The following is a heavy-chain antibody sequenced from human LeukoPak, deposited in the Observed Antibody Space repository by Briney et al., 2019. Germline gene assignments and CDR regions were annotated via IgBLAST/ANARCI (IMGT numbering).Heavy chain of an antibody. CDR3: ARPQKPYYYYYGMDV. Sequence: KPGGSLRLSCAASGFTFSDYFMSWVRQAPGKGLEWLSYISGRGNYVDYAESLKGRITISRDNAKNSLYLQMNSLRAEDTAVYYCARPQKPYYYYYGMDVWGQGTTVTVSS. J-gene: IGHJ6*02. CDR1: GFTFSDYF. CDR2: ISGRGNYV. V-gene: IGHV3-11*03.